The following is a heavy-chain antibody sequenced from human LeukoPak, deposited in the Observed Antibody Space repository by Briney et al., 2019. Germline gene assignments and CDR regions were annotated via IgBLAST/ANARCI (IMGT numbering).Heavy chain of an antibody. CDR2: IKQDGSER. D-gene: IGHD5-18*01. Sequence: GGSLRLSCAATGFTFGSYWMTWVRQAPGKGLEWVANIKQDGSERYYVDSVTGRFTISRDNAKNSLYLQMNNLRAYDTAIYFCARVSYGYTDYWGQGTLVTVSS. V-gene: IGHV3-7*04. CDR3: ARVSYGYTDY. J-gene: IGHJ4*02. CDR1: GFTFGSYW.